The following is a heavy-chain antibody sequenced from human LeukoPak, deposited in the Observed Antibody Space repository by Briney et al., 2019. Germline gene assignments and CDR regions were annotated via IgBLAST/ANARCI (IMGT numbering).Heavy chain of an antibody. D-gene: IGHD3-10*01. J-gene: IGHJ4*02. Sequence: GGSLRLSCAASGFTFSSYAMSWVRQAPGKGLAWVSAISGSGGSTYYADSVKGRFTISRGNSKNTLYLQMNSLRAEDTAVYYCAKAPKTWGSGSPFDYWGQGTLVTVSS. CDR1: GFTFSSYA. CDR3: AKAPKTWGSGSPFDY. V-gene: IGHV3-23*01. CDR2: ISGSGGST.